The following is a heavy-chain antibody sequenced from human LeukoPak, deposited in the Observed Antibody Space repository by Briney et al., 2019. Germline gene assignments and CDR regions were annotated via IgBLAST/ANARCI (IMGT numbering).Heavy chain of an antibody. V-gene: IGHV4-4*07. Sequence: SETLSLTCGVSGTPVTDYYWNWIRQPAGKGLEWLGRLLINGNNNYNPSLEGRVSMSLDTSNNQFSLELRSVTAADTAIYYCARDLRPHSTSSYFDYWGLGILVTVSS. CDR3: ARDLRPHSTSSYFDY. CDR1: GTPVTDYY. D-gene: IGHD6-6*01. CDR2: LLINGNN. J-gene: IGHJ4*02.